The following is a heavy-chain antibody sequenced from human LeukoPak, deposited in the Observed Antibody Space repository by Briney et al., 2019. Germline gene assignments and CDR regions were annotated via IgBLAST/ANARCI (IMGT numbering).Heavy chain of an antibody. Sequence: PSQTLSVTCAISGESVSSNSPAWNCIRQSPSRRLESLGRTYYWYKWYNDYAVSVRSRITTNPDTAKNQFSLQSNSVTPEDTAVYYCARQQRGAFDYWGQGTLVTVSS. CDR1: GESVSSNSPA. CDR2: TYYWYKWYN. J-gene: IGHJ4*02. D-gene: IGHD6-13*01. V-gene: IGHV6-1*01. CDR3: ARQQRGAFDY.